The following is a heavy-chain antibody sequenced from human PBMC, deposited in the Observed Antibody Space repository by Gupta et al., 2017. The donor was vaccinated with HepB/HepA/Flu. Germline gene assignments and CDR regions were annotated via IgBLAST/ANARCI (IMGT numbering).Heavy chain of an antibody. CDR3: ARLGDSSGYSIEGYYYGMDV. Sequence: EVQLVESGGGLVKPGGSLRLSCAASGFTFSSYTMNWVRQAPGKGLEWVSYITISSHILYADSVKGRFTISRDNAKNSLYLQMNSLRAEDTAVYYCARLGDSSGYSIEGYYYGMDVWGQGTTVTVSS. CDR2: ITISSHI. V-gene: IGHV3-21*01. J-gene: IGHJ6*02. CDR1: GFTFSSYT. D-gene: IGHD3-22*01.